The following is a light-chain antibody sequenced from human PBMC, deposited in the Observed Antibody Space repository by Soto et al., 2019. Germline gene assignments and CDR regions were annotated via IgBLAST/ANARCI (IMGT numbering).Light chain of an antibody. CDR1: QRVTNN. Sequence: ETVLTQSPATLSLSPGETATLSCRASQRVTNNLAWYQWKLGQPPRLLIYGASTRATGIPVRFRGSGSGTEFTLTISSLKSEDSAVYYCQQHHNWPWTFGQGTREEL. CDR2: GAS. V-gene: IGKV3-15*01. J-gene: IGKJ1*01. CDR3: QQHHNWPWT.